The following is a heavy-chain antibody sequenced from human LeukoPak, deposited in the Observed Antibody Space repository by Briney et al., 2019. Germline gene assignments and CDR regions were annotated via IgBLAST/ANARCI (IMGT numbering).Heavy chain of an antibody. CDR2: INPNSGGT. J-gene: IGHJ4*02. CDR1: GYTFTGYY. V-gene: IGHV1-2*02. D-gene: IGHD3-16*01. Sequence: GASVNVSCKASGYTFTGYYMHWVRQAPGQGLEWMGWINPNSGGTNYAQKFQGRVTMTRDTSISTAYMELSRLRSDDTAVYYCARDDRNMITFGETPTFDYWSQGTLVTVSS. CDR3: ARDDRNMITFGETPTFDY.